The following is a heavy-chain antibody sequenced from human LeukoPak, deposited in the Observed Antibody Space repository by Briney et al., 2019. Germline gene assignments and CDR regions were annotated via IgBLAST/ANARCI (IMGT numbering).Heavy chain of an antibody. D-gene: IGHD4-17*01. CDR1: GGSISSSY. Sequence: SETLSLTCTVSGGSISSSYWGWIRQPPGKGLEWIGSIYHSGTTYYNPSLKGRVTISVDTSKNQFSLKVKSVTAADTAVYYCARGGYGDYVPVWGQGTLVTVSS. J-gene: IGHJ4*02. CDR2: IYHSGTT. V-gene: IGHV4-38-2*02. CDR3: ARGGYGDYVPV.